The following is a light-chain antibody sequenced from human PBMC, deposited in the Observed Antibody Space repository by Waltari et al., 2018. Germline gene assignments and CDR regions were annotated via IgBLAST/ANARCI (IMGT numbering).Light chain of an antibody. CDR1: QSVSSN. V-gene: IGKV3-15*01. CDR3: QQYNNWLTWT. Sequence: EIVMTQSPATLSVSPGERATLSCRASQSVSSNVAWYQQQPGQAPRLLIYGASTRATGIPDRLSGGGSGTEFTLTISSMQSEDFAVYYCQQYNNWLTWTFCQGTKVEIK. J-gene: IGKJ1*01. CDR2: GAS.